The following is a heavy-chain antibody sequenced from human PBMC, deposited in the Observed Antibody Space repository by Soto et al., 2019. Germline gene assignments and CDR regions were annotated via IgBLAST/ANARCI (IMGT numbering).Heavy chain of an antibody. CDR2: ISYDGSDK. D-gene: IGHD3-22*01. Sequence: GGSLRLSCAASGFTFSSYAMHWVRQAPGKGLEWVALISYDGSDKDYADSVKGRFTISRDNSRNTLFLQMNSLRAEDTAVYYCARDYYKYYDSSGYYRSPAYLGQGTLVTSPQ. V-gene: IGHV3-30-3*01. CDR1: GFTFSSYA. J-gene: IGHJ4*02. CDR3: ARDYYKYYDSSGYYRSPAY.